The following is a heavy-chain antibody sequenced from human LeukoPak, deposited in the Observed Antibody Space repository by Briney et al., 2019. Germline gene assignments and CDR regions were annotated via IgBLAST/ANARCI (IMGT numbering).Heavy chain of an antibody. CDR3: AATRRSGYVIFDY. CDR2: INPNSGGT. J-gene: IGHJ4*02. Sequence: ASVKVSCKASGYTFTGCYMHWVRQAPGQGLEWMGWINPNSGGTNYAQKFQARVTMTTDPSTSTAYMELRSLRSDDTAVYYCAATRRSGYVIFDYWGQGTLVTVSS. V-gene: IGHV1-2*02. D-gene: IGHD3-22*01. CDR1: GYTFTGCY.